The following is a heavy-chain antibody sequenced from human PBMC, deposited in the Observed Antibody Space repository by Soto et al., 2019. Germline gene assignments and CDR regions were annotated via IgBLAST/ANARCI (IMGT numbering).Heavy chain of an antibody. Sequence: GESLKISCKGSGYSFLNYWIGWVRQMPGKGLEWLGIIYPGDSDTRYSPSFQSQVTISVDKSINTAYLQWSSLKASDTAMYFCARHAAGNYYDSSGSQVWYFDLWGRGTLVTVSS. CDR2: IYPGDSDT. CDR3: ARHAAGNYYDSSGSQVWYFDL. J-gene: IGHJ2*01. V-gene: IGHV5-51*01. CDR1: GYSFLNYW. D-gene: IGHD3-22*01.